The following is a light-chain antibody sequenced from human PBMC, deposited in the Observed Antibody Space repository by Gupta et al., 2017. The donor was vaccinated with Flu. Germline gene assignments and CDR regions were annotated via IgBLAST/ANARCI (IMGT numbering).Light chain of an antibody. V-gene: IGKV1-9*01. CDR1: QVISSY. CDR3: QQPNNYPPFT. Sequence: DVQLTQSPTFLSASVGDRVTITCRTSQVISSYLAWYQQKSGKAPKLLIYGASTWQSGVPSRFGGSGFGKQFTLTISSRQPEDFASYYCQQPNNYPPFTFGQGTLLDIK. CDR2: GAS. J-gene: IGKJ5*01.